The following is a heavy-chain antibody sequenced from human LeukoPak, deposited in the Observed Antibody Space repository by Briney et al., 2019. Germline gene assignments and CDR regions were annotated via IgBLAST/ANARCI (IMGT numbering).Heavy chain of an antibody. CDR3: ASSIVGAPDAFDI. V-gene: IGHV4-34*01. CDR2: VNHSGST. Sequence: GSLRLTCAVYGGSFSGYSWTWIRQPPGMGLEWIGEVNHSGSTKSNPSLKSRVIISVDTSKKQFSLNLTSLTAADTAVYYYASSIVGAPDAFDIWGQGTMVTVSS. CDR1: GGSFSGYS. J-gene: IGHJ3*02. D-gene: IGHD1-26*01.